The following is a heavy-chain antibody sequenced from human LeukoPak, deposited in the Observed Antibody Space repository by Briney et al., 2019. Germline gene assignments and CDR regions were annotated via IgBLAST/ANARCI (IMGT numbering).Heavy chain of an antibody. CDR3: ARYRPNSSSLDY. Sequence: PSETLSLTCTVSGGSISNFYWSWIRQPPGKGLEWIGYIYYSGSTDYNPSLKSRVTMSVDTSKNHFSLRLSSVTAADTAVYYCARYRPNSSSLDYWGQGTLVTVSS. V-gene: IGHV4-59*01. D-gene: IGHD6-6*01. J-gene: IGHJ4*02. CDR2: IYYSGST. CDR1: GGSISNFY.